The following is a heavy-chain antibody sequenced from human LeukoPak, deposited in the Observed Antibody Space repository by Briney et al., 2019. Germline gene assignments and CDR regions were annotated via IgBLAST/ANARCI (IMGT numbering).Heavy chain of an antibody. CDR2: IYTSGST. Sequence: SETLSLTCTVSGGSISSGSYYWSWIRQPAGKGLEWIGRIYTSGSTNYNPSLKSRVTISVDTSKNQFSLKLSSVTAADTAVYYCAGASGYRPHYYYYYYMDVWGKGTTVTVSS. CDR1: GGSISSGSYY. D-gene: IGHD3-22*01. V-gene: IGHV4-61*02. J-gene: IGHJ6*03. CDR3: AGASGYRPHYYYYYYMDV.